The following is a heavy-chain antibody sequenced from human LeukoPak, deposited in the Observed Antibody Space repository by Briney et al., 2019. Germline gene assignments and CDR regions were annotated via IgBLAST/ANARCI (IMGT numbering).Heavy chain of an antibody. J-gene: IGHJ5*02. CDR2: ISAYNGNT. Sequence: ASVKVSYKASGYTFTSYGISWVRQAPGQGLEWMGWISAYNGNTNYAQKLQGRVTMTTDTSTSTAYMELRSLRSDDTAVYYCARLPDYYDSSWFDPWGQGTLVTVSS. D-gene: IGHD3-22*01. V-gene: IGHV1-18*01. CDR3: ARLPDYYDSSWFDP. CDR1: GYTFTSYG.